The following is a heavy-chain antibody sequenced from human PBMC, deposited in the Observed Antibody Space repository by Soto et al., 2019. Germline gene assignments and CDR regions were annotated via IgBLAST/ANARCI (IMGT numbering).Heavy chain of an antibody. V-gene: IGHV4-59*01. CDR2: FYYSGST. CDR1: GGSISSYY. J-gene: IGHJ4*02. D-gene: IGHD3-10*01. Sequence: QVQLQESGPGLVKPSETLYLTCTVSGGSISSYYWSWIRQPPGKGLEWVGYFYYSGSTNYNPSLKSRVTISVDTSKNQFSLKLSSVTAADTAVYYCARARGGYFDYWGQGTLVTVSS. CDR3: ARARGGYFDY.